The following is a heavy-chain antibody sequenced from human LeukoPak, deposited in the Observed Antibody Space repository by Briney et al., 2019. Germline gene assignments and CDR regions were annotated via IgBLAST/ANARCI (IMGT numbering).Heavy chain of an antibody. Sequence: GGSLRLSCAASGFTFDDYAMHWVRHGPGKGLEWVSGISWNSGSIGYADAVKGRFTISRDNAKNSLYLEMNSLRAEDMAFYYCAKATGYSSGSVGYWGQGTLVTVSS. CDR1: GFTFDDYA. CDR2: ISWNSGSI. CDR3: AKATGYSSGSVGY. D-gene: IGHD5-18*01. J-gene: IGHJ4*02. V-gene: IGHV3-9*03.